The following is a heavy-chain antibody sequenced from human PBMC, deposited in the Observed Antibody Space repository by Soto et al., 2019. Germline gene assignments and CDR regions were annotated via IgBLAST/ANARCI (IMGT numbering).Heavy chain of an antibody. V-gene: IGHV3-30*18. D-gene: IGHD4-17*01. CDR1: GFTFNNYA. J-gene: IGHJ4*02. CDR3: ANSWTTLTTGFDF. CDR2: ISSDGGEK. Sequence: GGSRRLSCVASGFTFNNYAMRWVRQAPGKGLGWVAVISSDGGEKYYLDSVRDRFTISRDNSKNTLYLQMNNLRPEDTAMYYCANSWTTLTTGFDFWGQGALVTVSS.